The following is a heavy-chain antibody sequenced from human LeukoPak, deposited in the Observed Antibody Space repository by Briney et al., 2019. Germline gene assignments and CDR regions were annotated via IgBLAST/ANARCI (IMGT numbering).Heavy chain of an antibody. CDR2: ISGSSSYI. J-gene: IGHJ4*02. D-gene: IGHD3-22*01. CDR3: VREGLFY. V-gene: IGHV3-21*01. CDR1: GFTFSSYS. Sequence: GGSPRLSCAASGFTFSSYSMNWVRQAPGKGLAWVSSISGSSSYIYYADSVKGRFTISRDNAKNSLYLQMNSLRAEDTAVYYCVREGLFYWGQGTLVTVSS.